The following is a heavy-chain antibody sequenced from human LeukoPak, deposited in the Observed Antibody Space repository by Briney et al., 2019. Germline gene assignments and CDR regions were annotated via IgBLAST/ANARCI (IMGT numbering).Heavy chain of an antibody. CDR2: INPNSGGT. CDR1: GYTFTGYY. V-gene: IGHV1-2*02. D-gene: IGHD3-22*01. CDR3: ARVKNYYDSSGYLYYFDY. Sequence: ASVKVSCXASGYTFTGYYMHWVRQAPGQGLVWMGWINPNSGGTNYAQKFQGRVTMTRDTSISTAYMELSRLRSDDTAVYYCARVKNYYDSSGYLYYFDYWGQGTLVTVSS. J-gene: IGHJ4*02.